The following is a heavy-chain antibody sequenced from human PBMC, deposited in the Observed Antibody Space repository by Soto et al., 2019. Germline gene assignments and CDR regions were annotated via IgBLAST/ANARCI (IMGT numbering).Heavy chain of an antibody. CDR3: TTEDYSNYGRIDY. CDR1: GFTFSNAW. Sequence: EVQLVESGGGLVKPGGSLRLSCAASGFTFSNAWMSWVRQAPGKGLEWVGRIKSKTDGGTTDYAAPVKGRFTISRDDSKNTLYLQMNSLKTEDTAVYYCTTEDYSNYGRIDYWGQGTLVTVSS. D-gene: IGHD4-4*01. V-gene: IGHV3-15*01. J-gene: IGHJ4*02. CDR2: IKSKTDGGTT.